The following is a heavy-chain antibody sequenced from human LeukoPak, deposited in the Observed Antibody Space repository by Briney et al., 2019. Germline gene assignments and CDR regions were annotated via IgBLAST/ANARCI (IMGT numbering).Heavy chain of an antibody. Sequence: GGSLRLSCAASGFTFSSYGMHWVRQAPGKGLEWVAFIRYDGSNKYYADSVKGRFTISRDNSKNTLYLQMNSLRAEDTAVYYCAKEGTYYYDSSGYYEPTYYFDYWGQGTLVTVSS. J-gene: IGHJ4*02. CDR2: IRYDGSNK. D-gene: IGHD3-22*01. CDR1: GFTFSSYG. CDR3: AKEGTYYYDSSGYYEPTYYFDY. V-gene: IGHV3-30*02.